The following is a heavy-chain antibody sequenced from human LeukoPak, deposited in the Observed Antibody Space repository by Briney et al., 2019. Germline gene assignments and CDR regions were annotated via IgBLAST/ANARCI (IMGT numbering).Heavy chain of an antibody. CDR1: GYTFTSYY. CDR2: ISAYNGNT. CDR3: ARSLTEFGEPILRLDY. J-gene: IGHJ4*02. D-gene: IGHD3-10*01. Sequence: ASVKVSCKASGYTFTSYYMHWVRQAPGQGLEWMGWISAYNGNTNYAQKLQGRVTMTTDTSTSTAYMELRSLRSDDTAVYYCARSLTEFGEPILRLDYWGQGTLVTVSS. V-gene: IGHV1-18*04.